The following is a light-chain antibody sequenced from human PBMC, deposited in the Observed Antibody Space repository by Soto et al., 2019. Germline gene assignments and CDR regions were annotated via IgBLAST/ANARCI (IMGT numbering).Light chain of an antibody. CDR1: QTISSW. V-gene: IGKV1-5*03. Sequence: DIQMTQSPSTLSGSVGDRVTITCRASQTISSWLAWYQQKPGKAPKLLIYKASTLKSGVPSRFSGSGSGTEFTLTISSLQPDDFATYYCQHYNSAVDSFGGGTKVEIK. J-gene: IGKJ4*01. CDR3: QHYNSAVDS. CDR2: KAS.